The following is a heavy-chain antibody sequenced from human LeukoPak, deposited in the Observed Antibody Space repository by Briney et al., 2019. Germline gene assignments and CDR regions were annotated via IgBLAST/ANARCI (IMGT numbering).Heavy chain of an antibody. CDR1: GYTFTGYY. CDR2: INPNSGGT. J-gene: IGHJ5*02. V-gene: IGHV1-2*02. CDR3: ARSRYCSGGSCYSSWFDP. D-gene: IGHD2-15*01. Sequence: ASVKVSCKASGYTFTGYYMHWVRQAPGQGLEWMGWINPNSGGTNYAQKFQGRVTMTRDTSISTAYMELSRLRSADTAVYYCARSRYCSGGSCYSSWFDPWGQGTLVTVSS.